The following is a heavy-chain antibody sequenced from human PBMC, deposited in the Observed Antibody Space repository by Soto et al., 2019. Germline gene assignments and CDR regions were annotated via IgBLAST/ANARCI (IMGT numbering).Heavy chain of an antibody. CDR2: IRASGGDP. V-gene: IGHV3-23*01. Sequence: GGSLRLSCAASGFTLNNHGMTWVRQAPGGGLEWVSGIRASGGDPYYADSVRGRFTMSRDKSKNTLYLQMNSLRAEDTALYYCAASEGDYPEILNYWGQGTLVTVSS. J-gene: IGHJ4*02. CDR3: AASEGDYPEILNY. CDR1: GFTLNNHG. D-gene: IGHD4-17*01.